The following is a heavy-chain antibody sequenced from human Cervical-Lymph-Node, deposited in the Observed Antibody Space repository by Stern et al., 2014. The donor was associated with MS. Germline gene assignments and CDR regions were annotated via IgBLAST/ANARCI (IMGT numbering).Heavy chain of an antibody. J-gene: IGHJ4*02. CDR2: IYYSENT. D-gene: IGHD5-18*01. Sequence: QLQLQESGPGLVKPSQTLSLTCTVSGGSISSGDSYWSWIRQPPGKGLEWIGYIYYSENTYYNPSLTSRVTISLDTSKNQFSLKLSSVTAADTAVYYCARVRTAMDTYYFDYWGQGTLVTVSS. CDR1: GGSISSGDSY. V-gene: IGHV4-30-4*01. CDR3: ARVRTAMDTYYFDY.